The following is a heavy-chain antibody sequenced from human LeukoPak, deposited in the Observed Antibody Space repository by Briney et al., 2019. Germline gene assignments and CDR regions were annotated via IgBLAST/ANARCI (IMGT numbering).Heavy chain of an antibody. Sequence: ASVKVSCKASGYTFTGYYMHWVRQAPGQGLEWMGWINPNSGGTNYAQKLQGRVTMTRDTSISTAYMELSRLRSDDTAVYYCARDPMAIVVVPAAYFDYWGQGALVTVSS. J-gene: IGHJ4*02. V-gene: IGHV1-2*02. CDR2: INPNSGGT. CDR3: ARDPMAIVVVPAAYFDY. CDR1: GYTFTGYY. D-gene: IGHD2-2*03.